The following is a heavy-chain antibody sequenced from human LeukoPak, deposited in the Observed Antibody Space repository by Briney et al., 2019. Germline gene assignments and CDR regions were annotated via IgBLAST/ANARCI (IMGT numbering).Heavy chain of an antibody. V-gene: IGHV1-46*01. J-gene: IGHJ3*01. CDR2: INPSGGST. Sequence: PGASVKVSCKASGYTFTSYYMHWVRQAPGQGLEWMGIINPSGGSTSYAQKFQGRVTMTRDTSTSTVYVELSSLRSEDTAVYYCARDLRFGEWKVQVWGQGTMVTVSS. D-gene: IGHD3-10*01. CDR3: ARDLRFGEWKVQV. CDR1: GYTFTSYY.